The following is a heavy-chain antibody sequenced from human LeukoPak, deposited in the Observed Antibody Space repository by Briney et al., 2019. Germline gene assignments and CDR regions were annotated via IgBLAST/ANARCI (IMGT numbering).Heavy chain of an antibody. D-gene: IGHD2-15*01. V-gene: IGHV1-69*13. CDR1: GGTFSSYA. J-gene: IGHJ6*02. CDR3: SRGVVVVGRHYYYYGMDV. Sequence: ASVKVSCKASGGTFSSYAISWVRQAPGQGLEWMGGIIPIFGTANYAQKFQGRVTITADESTSTAYMELSSLRSEDTAVYYCSRGVVVVGRHYYYYGMDVWGHGTTVTVSS. CDR2: IIPIFGTA.